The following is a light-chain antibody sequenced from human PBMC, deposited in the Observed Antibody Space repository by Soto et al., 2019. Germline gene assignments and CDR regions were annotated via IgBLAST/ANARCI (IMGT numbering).Light chain of an antibody. CDR1: QSVSSN. V-gene: IGKV3-15*01. J-gene: IGKJ1*01. CDR3: QQYNNWPQT. CDR2: GAS. Sequence: EIVMTQSPATLSVSPGERATLSCRASQSVSSNLAWYQQKPGQAPRLLIYGASTRATGIPARFSGSGSGTEFTRTISSLRSEDFAVYYCQQYNNWPQTFGQGTKVEIK.